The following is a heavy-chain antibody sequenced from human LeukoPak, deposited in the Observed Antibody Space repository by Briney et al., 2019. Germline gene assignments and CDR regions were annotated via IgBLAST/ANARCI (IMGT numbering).Heavy chain of an antibody. V-gene: IGHV3-11*04. Sequence: GGSLRLSCAGSGFTFSDYYMSWIRQAPGKGLEWVSYISSSDSTIYYTDSVKGRFTISSDNAKNSLYLQMNSLRAEDPAVYYCPSADCSSPSCYELDYWGQGTLVTVSS. CDR3: PSADCSSPSCYELDY. J-gene: IGHJ4*02. CDR1: GFTFSDYY. D-gene: IGHD2-2*01. CDR2: ISSSDSTI.